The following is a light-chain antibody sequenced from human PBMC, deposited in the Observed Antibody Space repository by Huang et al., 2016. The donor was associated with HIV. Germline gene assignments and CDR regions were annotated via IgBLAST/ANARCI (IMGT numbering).Light chain of an antibody. Sequence: EIVMTQSPATLSVSPGERATLSCRASQGVGRNLAWYQQKPGQTPRLLMYSASTRATDIPARFSGSGSGTEFTLTISSLQSEDFAVYYCQHYNDWLYTFGQGTKLEIK. CDR1: QGVGRN. CDR2: SAS. V-gene: IGKV3-15*01. J-gene: IGKJ2*01. CDR3: QHYNDWLYT.